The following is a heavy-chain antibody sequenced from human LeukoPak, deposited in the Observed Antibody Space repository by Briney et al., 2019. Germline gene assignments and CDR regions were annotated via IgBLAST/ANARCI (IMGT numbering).Heavy chain of an antibody. D-gene: IGHD3-22*01. CDR2: INPRTGDT. CDR1: GYSLIVYY. CDR3: ASPTNCYDSSGYYYHAFDI. V-gene: IGHV1-2*02. Sequence: ASVRVSCKGSGYSLIVYYIHWVRQAPGQGLEWMGWINPRTGDTNYAPQFQGRLTMARDTSISTVFMELSRLTSDDTAVYYCASPTNCYDSSGYYYHAFDIWGQGTMVTVSS. J-gene: IGHJ3*02.